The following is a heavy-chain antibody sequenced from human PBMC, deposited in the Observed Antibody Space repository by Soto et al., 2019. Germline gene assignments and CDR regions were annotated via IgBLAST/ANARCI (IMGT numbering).Heavy chain of an antibody. J-gene: IGHJ6*02. CDR2: INHSGST. V-gene: IGHV4-34*01. Sequence: SETLSLTCAVYGGSFSGYYWSWIRQPPGKGLEWIGEINHSGSTNYNPSLKSRVTISVDTSKNQFSLKLSSVTAADTAVYYCARTQRVSSSWYYYYYYGMDVWGQGTTVTVSS. CDR3: ARTQRVSSSWYYYYYYGMDV. CDR1: GGSFSGYY. D-gene: IGHD6-13*01.